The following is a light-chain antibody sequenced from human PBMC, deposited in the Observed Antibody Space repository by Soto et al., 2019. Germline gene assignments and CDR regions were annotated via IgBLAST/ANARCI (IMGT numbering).Light chain of an antibody. V-gene: IGLV2-14*01. Sequence: QSVLTQPASVSGSPGQSITISCTGSSVGDYNVVSWYQQHPGKAPKLLIYEVTNRPSGVSDRFSGSKSGTTASLTISGLQTEDEADDYCCSFTTTTTPWVFGGGTKLTDL. CDR2: EVT. CDR1: SVGDYNV. J-gene: IGLJ3*02. CDR3: CSFTTTTTPWV.